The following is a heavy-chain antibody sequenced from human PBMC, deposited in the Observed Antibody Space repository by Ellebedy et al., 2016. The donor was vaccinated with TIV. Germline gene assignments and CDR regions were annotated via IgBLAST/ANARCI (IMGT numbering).Heavy chain of an antibody. J-gene: IGHJ5*02. V-gene: IGHV1-58*01. CDR3: ARDAGYGGSSFDP. Sequence: SVKVSCXASGFRFTNSAVQWVRQTRGQNLEWVGWIVVGNGDTDYAQKFQRRVTISRDMSTGTSYMELSSLRSEDTAVYYCARDAGYGGSSFDPWGQGTLVTVSS. CDR2: IVVGNGDT. D-gene: IGHD4-23*01. CDR1: GFRFTNSA.